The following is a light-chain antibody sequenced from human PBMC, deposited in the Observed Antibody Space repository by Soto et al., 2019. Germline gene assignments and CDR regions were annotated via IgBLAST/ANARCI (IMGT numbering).Light chain of an antibody. CDR1: QSVSSTF. V-gene: IGKV3-20*01. Sequence: VLTQSPDTLSLAPLEICTLCFRAGQSVSSTFLNWYQQKPGQAPRLLIYGASNRATGTPDRFSGSGSGTDFTLTISRLEPEDFAVYYCQQYDNLSWTFGQGTKVDIK. CDR3: QQYDNLSWT. J-gene: IGKJ1*01. CDR2: GAS.